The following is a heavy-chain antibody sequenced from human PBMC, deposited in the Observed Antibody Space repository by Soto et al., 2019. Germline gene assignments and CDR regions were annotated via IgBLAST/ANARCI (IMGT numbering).Heavy chain of an antibody. D-gene: IGHD3-22*01. J-gene: IGHJ4*02. Sequence: SETLSLTCTVSGGSISSGGYYWSWIRQHPGKGLEWIGYIYYGGSTYYNPSLKSRVTISVDTSKNQFSLKLSSVTAADTAVYYCAGSSDYYDSSGYFVFDYWGQGTLVTVSS. CDR3: AGSSDYYDSSGYFVFDY. CDR2: IYYGGST. V-gene: IGHV4-31*03. CDR1: GGSISSGGYY.